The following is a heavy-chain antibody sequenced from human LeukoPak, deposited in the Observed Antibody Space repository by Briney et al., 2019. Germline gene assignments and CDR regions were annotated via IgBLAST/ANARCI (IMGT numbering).Heavy chain of an antibody. CDR1: GGSITSDDYY. V-gene: IGHV4-61*08. CDR3: ARIGHEDYYFDY. CDR2: IYYSGST. J-gene: IGHJ4*02. Sequence: SQTLSLTCTVSGGSITSDDYYWSWIRQPPGKGLEWIGYIYYSGSTNYNPSLKSRVTISVDTSKNQFSLKLSSVTAADTAVYYCARIGHEDYYFDYWGQGTLVTVSS.